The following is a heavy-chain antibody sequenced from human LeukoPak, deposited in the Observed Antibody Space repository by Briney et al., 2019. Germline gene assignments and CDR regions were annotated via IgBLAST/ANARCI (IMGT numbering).Heavy chain of an antibody. Sequence: GGSLRLSCAASGFTFSSYGMNWLRQAPGKRLEWVSYISSSSDSIYYADSVKGRFTISRDNSKNTLYLQMNSLRAEDTAVYYCAKDDTMIGVLYYFDYWGQGTLVTVSS. J-gene: IGHJ4*02. D-gene: IGHD3-22*01. CDR2: ISSSSDSI. CDR3: AKDDTMIGVLYYFDY. CDR1: GFTFSSYG. V-gene: IGHV3-48*01.